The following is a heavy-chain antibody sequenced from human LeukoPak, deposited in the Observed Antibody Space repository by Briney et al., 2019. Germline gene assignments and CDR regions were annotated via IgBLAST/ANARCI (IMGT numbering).Heavy chain of an antibody. Sequence: SVKVSCKASGGTFSSYAISWVRQAPGQGLEWMGGIIPIFGTANYAQKFQGRVTITADESTSTAYMELSSLRSEDTAVYHCAREGVAGSGSIDYWGQGTLVTVSS. CDR2: IIPIFGTA. D-gene: IGHD3-10*01. V-gene: IGHV1-69*13. CDR3: AREGVAGSGSIDY. CDR1: GGTFSSYA. J-gene: IGHJ4*02.